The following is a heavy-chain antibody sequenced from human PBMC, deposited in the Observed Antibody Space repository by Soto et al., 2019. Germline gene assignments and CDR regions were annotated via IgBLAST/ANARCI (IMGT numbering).Heavy chain of an antibody. CDR3: AMSSCTSGTCNTLDY. Sequence: QVQLQESGPGLLRPSETLSLNCSVSGGSISGYYWCWIRQAPGKGLEYIGHLIYSGPPKLSPSLTSRVAMSVDTSKNQFSRRSISVTAADTTVYFCAMSSCTSGTCNTLDYWGQGILVTVSS. V-gene: IGHV4-59*01. J-gene: IGHJ4*02. D-gene: IGHD2-2*01. CDR1: GGSISGYY. CDR2: LIYSGPP.